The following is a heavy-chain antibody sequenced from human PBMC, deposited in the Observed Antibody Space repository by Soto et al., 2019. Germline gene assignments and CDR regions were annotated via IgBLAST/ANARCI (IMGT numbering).Heavy chain of an antibody. D-gene: IGHD3-9*01. CDR3: ARYPNPLNNGFDP. Sequence: QIHLVQSGAEVKKPGSSVKISCKASGGTFSNYAISWVRQAPGQGLEWMGGITPIFDTTNYAQKFQGRLTITADTSTSTAYMELSGLRSDDTAIYFCARYPNPLNNGFDPWGQGTLVTVSS. CDR1: GGTFSNYA. CDR2: ITPIFDTT. J-gene: IGHJ5*02. V-gene: IGHV1-69*06.